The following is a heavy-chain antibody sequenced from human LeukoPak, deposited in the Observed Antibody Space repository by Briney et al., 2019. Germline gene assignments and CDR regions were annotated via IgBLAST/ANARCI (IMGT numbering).Heavy chain of an antibody. J-gene: IGHJ4*02. V-gene: IGHV3-30*18. Sequence: GGSLRLSCAASGFTFSSYGMHWVRQAPGKGLEWVAVISYDGSNKYYADSVKGRFTISRDNSKNTLYLQMNSLRAEDTAVYYCAKDLLLWFGELSPFDYWGQGTLVTVSS. CDR3: AKDLLLWFGELSPFDY. D-gene: IGHD3-10*01. CDR2: ISYDGSNK. CDR1: GFTFSSYG.